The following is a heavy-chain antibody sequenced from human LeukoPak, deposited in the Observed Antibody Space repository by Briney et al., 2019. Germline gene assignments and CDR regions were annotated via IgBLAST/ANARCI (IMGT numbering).Heavy chain of an antibody. CDR2: IYPGDSDA. J-gene: IGHJ4*02. CDR3: ARSTYYYDSSGYYYVY. V-gene: IGHV5-51*01. Sequence: GESLKISCKGSGYGFTSYRIGWVRQMPGKGLEWMGIIYPGDSDARYSPSFQGQVTISADKSISTAYLQWSSLKASDTAMYYCARSTYYYDSSGYYYVYWGQGTLVTVSS. D-gene: IGHD3-22*01. CDR1: GYGFTSYR.